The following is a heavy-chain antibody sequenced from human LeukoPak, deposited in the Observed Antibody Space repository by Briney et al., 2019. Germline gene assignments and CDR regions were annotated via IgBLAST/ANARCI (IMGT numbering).Heavy chain of an antibody. D-gene: IGHD3-3*01. CDR1: GGSISSYY. V-gene: IGHV4-4*07. CDR3: ARDVRRGEYYDFWSGYYTGWFDP. CDR2: IYTSGST. J-gene: IGHJ5*02. Sequence: PSETLSLTCTVSGGSISSYYWSWIRQPAGKGLEWIGRIYTSGSTNYNPSLKSRVTISVDTSKNQFSLKLSSVTAADTAVYYCARDVRRGEYYDFWSGYYTGWFDPWGQGTLVTVSS.